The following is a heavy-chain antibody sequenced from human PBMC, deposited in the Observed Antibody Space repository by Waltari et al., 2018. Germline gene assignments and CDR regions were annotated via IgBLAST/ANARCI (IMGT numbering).Heavy chain of an antibody. J-gene: IGHJ4*02. Sequence: QVQLQESGPGLVKPSQTLSLTCTVSGGSISSGGYYWSWIRQHPGKGLEWIGYIYYSGSTYYNPSLKSRVTISVDTSKNQFSLKLSSVTAADTAVYYCARTYYYGSGSYWAIYYFDYWGQGTLVTVSS. V-gene: IGHV4-31*03. CDR2: IYYSGST. CDR1: GGSISSGGYY. CDR3: ARTYYYGSGSYWAIYYFDY. D-gene: IGHD3-10*01.